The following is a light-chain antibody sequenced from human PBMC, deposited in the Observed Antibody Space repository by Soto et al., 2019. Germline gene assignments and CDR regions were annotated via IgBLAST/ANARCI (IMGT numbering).Light chain of an antibody. CDR2: EVS. CDR3: CSYAGSSTYV. V-gene: IGLV2-23*02. Sequence: QSVLTQPASVSGSPGQLITLSCTGTSSDVGSYNLVSWYQHHPGKAPKVMIYEVSKRPSGVPNRFSGSKSGNTASLTISGLQAEDEADYYCCSYAGSSTYVFGTGTKSPS. J-gene: IGLJ1*01. CDR1: SSDVGSYNL.